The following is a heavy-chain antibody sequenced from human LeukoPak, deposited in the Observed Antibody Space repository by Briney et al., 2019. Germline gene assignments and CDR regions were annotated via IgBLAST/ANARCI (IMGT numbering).Heavy chain of an antibody. CDR1: GYTFTSYY. CDR3: ARALSGNYSPDAFDI. J-gene: IGHJ3*02. V-gene: IGHV1-18*04. D-gene: IGHD1-26*01. CDR2: ISAYNGNT. Sequence: VASVKVSCEASGYTFTSYYMHWVRQAPGQGLEWMGWISAYNGNTNYAQKLQGRVTMTTDTSTSTAYMELRSLRSDDTAVYYCARALSGNYSPDAFDIWGQGTMVTVSS.